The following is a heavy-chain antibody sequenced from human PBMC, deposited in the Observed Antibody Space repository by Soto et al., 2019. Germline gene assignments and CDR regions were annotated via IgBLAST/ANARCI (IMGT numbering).Heavy chain of an antibody. CDR1: GYTFTSNY. CDR3: ARDYGDYVFDY. CDR2: IQPSSGFT. J-gene: IGHJ4*02. V-gene: IGHV1-46*01. Sequence: QVQLVQSGAEVKKPGASVKLSCRASGYTFTSNYMHCVRQAPGQGLEWVGRIQPSSGFTRVAQKLQGRFSMTRDTSTSTVYMELRSLTSHDTAVYFCARDYGDYVFDYWGQGTLVTVSS. D-gene: IGHD4-17*01.